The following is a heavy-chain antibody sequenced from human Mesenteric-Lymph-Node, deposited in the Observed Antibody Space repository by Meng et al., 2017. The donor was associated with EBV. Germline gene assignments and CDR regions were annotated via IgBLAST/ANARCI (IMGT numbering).Heavy chain of an antibody. V-gene: IGHV4-4*02. CDR3: ARGVLFRGVIDLYYFDY. Sequence: QVQVQESGPGLVKPSGTLSLTCAVSGDSISSSNWWNWVRQSPGKGLEWIGEIYPTGSTNYSPSFESRVTMSVDKSKNQFSLILNSVTAADTAMYYCARGVLFRGVIDLYYFDYWGQGTLVTVSS. CDR2: IYPTGST. CDR1: GDSISSSNW. J-gene: IGHJ4*02. D-gene: IGHD2-21*01.